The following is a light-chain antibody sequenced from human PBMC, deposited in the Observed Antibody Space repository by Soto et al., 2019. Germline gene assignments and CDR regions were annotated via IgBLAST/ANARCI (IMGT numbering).Light chain of an antibody. V-gene: IGKV1D-12*01. CDR2: TAS. J-gene: IGKJ4*01. CDR1: QDIGSW. CDR3: QQANSFPLT. Sequence: DIPVNQSPSSVYASVGERVTITWRAGQDIGSWLTCYQHKPGKAPKLLISTASSLQSGVPSRFSGSGSGTEFPLTISSLQPADFAPYYCQQANSFPLTFGGGKKVEI.